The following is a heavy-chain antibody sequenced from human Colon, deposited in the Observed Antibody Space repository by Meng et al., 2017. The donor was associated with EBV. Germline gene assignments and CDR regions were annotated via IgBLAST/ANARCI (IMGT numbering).Heavy chain of an antibody. CDR2: IYRGGGT. CDR3: ARVRVIPAAVGFDY. Sequence: VRLQESGPGLVEPSGTLALTCAVSGGYISTSDWWSWVRQPPGKGLEWIGEIYRGGGTNYNPSFKSRVTISVDTSNNHFSLKLSYVTAADTAVYYCARVRVIPAAVGFDYWGQGTLVTVSS. CDR1: GGYISTSDW. J-gene: IGHJ4*02. V-gene: IGHV4-4*02. D-gene: IGHD2-2*01.